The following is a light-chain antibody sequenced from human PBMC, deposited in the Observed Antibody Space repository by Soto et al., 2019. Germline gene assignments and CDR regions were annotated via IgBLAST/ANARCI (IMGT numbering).Light chain of an antibody. CDR3: RSYTSSSTLDVV. V-gene: IGLV2-14*01. CDR1: SSDVDGYNY. J-gene: IGLJ2*01. Sequence: QSALTQPASVSGSPGQSITISCTGTSSDVDGYNYVSWYQQHPGKAPKLMIYDVINRPSGVSNRFSGSKSGNTASLTISGLQAEDEADYYCRSYTSSSTLDVVFGGGTKVTVL. CDR2: DVI.